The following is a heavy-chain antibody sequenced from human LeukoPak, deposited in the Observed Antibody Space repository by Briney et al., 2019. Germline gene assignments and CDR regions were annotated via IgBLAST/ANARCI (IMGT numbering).Heavy chain of an antibody. V-gene: IGHV1-8*01. CDR1: GYTFTSYD. J-gene: IGHJ4*02. CDR2: MNPNSGNT. CDR3: AREYCSSTSCANYFDY. D-gene: IGHD2-2*01. Sequence: ASVKVSCKASGYTFTSYDISWVRQTTGQGLEWMGWMNPNSGNTGYAQKFQGRVTMTRNPSISTAYMELSSLNSADTAVYYCAREYCSSTSCANYFDYWGQGTLVTVSS.